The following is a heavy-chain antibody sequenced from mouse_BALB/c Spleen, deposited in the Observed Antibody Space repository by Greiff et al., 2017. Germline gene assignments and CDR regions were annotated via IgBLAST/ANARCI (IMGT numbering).Heavy chain of an antibody. CDR3: AREYPIYYYGSSYVYYAMDY. Sequence: EVKLMESGGGLVQPGGSLKLSCAASGFTFSSYGMSWVRQTPDKRLELVATINSNGGSTYYPDSVKGRFTISRDNAKNTLYLQMSSLKSEDTAMYYCAREYPIYYYGSSYVYYAMDYWGQGTSVTVSS. CDR1: GFTFSSYG. J-gene: IGHJ4*01. V-gene: IGHV5-6-3*01. CDR2: INSNGGST. D-gene: IGHD1-1*01.